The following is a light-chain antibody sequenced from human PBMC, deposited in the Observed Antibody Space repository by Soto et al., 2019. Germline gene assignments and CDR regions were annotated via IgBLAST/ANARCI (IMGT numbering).Light chain of an antibody. Sequence: EIVMTQSPATLSVSPGERATLSCRASQSVSSNLAWYQQEPGQAPRLLIYGASTRATGIPARFSGSGSGTEFTLTISSLQSEDFAVYYCQQYNNWPWTFGQGTRWIS. CDR2: GAS. CDR1: QSVSSN. J-gene: IGKJ1*01. V-gene: IGKV3-15*01. CDR3: QQYNNWPWT.